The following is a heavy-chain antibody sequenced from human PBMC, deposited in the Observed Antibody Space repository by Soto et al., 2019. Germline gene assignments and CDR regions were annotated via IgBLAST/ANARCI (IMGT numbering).Heavy chain of an antibody. CDR2: INAANGDT. Sequence: QVQFVQSGAEVKKPGASVKVSCKASGYSFGRYSMHWVRQAPGQSLEWMGWINAANGDTIYSQKFQGRVTFGRDTFASTAYMELSSLRSEDTAIYYCARGAFEAVSTTGGDYWGQGTLVTVSS. CDR1: GYSFGRYS. D-gene: IGHD1-26*01. J-gene: IGHJ4*02. V-gene: IGHV1-3*01. CDR3: ARGAFEAVSTTGGDY.